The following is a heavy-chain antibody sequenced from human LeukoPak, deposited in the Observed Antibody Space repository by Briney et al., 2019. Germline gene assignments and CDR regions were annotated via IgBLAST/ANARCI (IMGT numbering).Heavy chain of an antibody. Sequence: GASVKVSCKASGYTFTSYYMHWVRQAPGQGLEWMGIINPSGGSTSYAQKFQGRVTMTRDMSTSTVYMELSSLRSEDTAVYYCARSYCGGDCYAGLTSNFDYWGQGTLVTVSS. D-gene: IGHD2-21*02. J-gene: IGHJ4*02. V-gene: IGHV1-46*01. CDR3: ARSYCGGDCYAGLTSNFDY. CDR1: GYTFTSYY. CDR2: INPSGGST.